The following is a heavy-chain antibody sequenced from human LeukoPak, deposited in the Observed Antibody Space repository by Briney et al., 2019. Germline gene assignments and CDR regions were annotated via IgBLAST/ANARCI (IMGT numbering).Heavy chain of an antibody. D-gene: IGHD2-2*01. CDR2: IYYSGTT. V-gene: IGHV4-59*01. CDR3: ARGPGAMYFDF. CDR1: GGSIISYY. Sequence: SETLSLTCAVSGGSIISYYWSWLRQPPGKGLEWIGYIYYSGTTNYNPSLESRVTISVDRSKNQFSLKLSSVTAADTAVYYCARGPGAMYFDFWGQGTLVTVSS. J-gene: IGHJ4*02.